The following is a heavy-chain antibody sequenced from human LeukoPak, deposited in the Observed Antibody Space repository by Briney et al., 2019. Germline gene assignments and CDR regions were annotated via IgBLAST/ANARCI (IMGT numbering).Heavy chain of an antibody. CDR2: ISYDGSNK. D-gene: IGHD5-12*01. Sequence: GRSLRLSCAASGFTFSSYAMHWVRQAPGKGLEWVAVISYDGSNKYYADSVKGRFTISRDNSKNTLYLQMNSLRAEDTAVYYCAKGVATIGLGYFDYWGQGTLVTVSS. CDR3: AKGVATIGLGYFDY. J-gene: IGHJ4*02. V-gene: IGHV3-30*04. CDR1: GFTFSSYA.